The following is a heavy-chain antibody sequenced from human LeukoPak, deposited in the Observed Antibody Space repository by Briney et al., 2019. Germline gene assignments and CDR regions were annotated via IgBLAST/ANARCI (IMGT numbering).Heavy chain of an antibody. Sequence: ASVKVSCKASGYTFTGYYMHWVRQAPGQGLEWMGRINPNSGDTNYAQKFQGRVTMTRDTSISTAYMELSRLRSDDTAVYYCARDKSPRYYYYYYMDVWGKGTTVTVSS. J-gene: IGHJ6*03. CDR1: GYTFTGYY. CDR2: INPNSGDT. V-gene: IGHV1-2*06. CDR3: ARDKSPRYYYYYYMDV.